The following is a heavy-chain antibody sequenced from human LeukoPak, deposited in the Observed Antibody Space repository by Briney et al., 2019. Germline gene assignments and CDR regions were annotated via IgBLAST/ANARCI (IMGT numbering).Heavy chain of an antibody. CDR1: GFTFSSYA. CDR2: ISSSSSTI. D-gene: IGHD2-2*02. V-gene: IGHV3-48*02. CDR3: ARGGYCSSTSCYTFDY. Sequence: GGSLRLSCAASGFTFSSYAMSWVRQAPGKGLEWVSYISSSSSTIYYADSVKGRFTISRDNAKNSLYLQMNSLRDEDTAVYYCARGGYCSSTSCYTFDYWGQGTLVTVSS. J-gene: IGHJ4*02.